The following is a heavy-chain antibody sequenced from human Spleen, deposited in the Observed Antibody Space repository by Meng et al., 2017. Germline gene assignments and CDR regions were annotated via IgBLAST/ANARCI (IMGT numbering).Heavy chain of an antibody. D-gene: IGHD6-13*01. Sequence: GESLKISCAASGFTLASYWMTWVRQAPGKGLEWVGRINSNSDGGTTDYAAPVKGRFTISRDDSKNTLYLQMNSLITEDTAVYFCATGAAAADHWGQGTLVTVSS. J-gene: IGHJ4*02. V-gene: IGHV3-15*01. CDR1: GFTLASYW. CDR3: ATGAAAADH. CDR2: INSNSDGGTT.